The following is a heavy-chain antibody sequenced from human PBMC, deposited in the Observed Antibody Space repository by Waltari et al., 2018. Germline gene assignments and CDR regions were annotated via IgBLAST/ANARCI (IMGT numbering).Heavy chain of an antibody. Sequence: QLQLQESGPGLVKPSETLSLTCTVSGGSISSSSYYWGWIRQPPGKGLEWIGSIYYSGSTYYNPSLKSRVTISVDTSKNQFSLKLSSVTAADTAVYYCARGRSIMITFGGVMLGMDVWGQGTTVTVSS. V-gene: IGHV4-39*01. D-gene: IGHD3-16*01. CDR1: GGSISSSSYY. CDR3: ARGRSIMITFGGVMLGMDV. CDR2: IYYSGST. J-gene: IGHJ6*02.